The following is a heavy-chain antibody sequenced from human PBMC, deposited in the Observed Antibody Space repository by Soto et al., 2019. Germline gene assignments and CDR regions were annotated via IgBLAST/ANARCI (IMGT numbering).Heavy chain of an antibody. J-gene: IGHJ6*02. CDR3: ARGELKHALDV. Sequence: EVQLVESGGGLVQPGGSLRLSCAASGFTFSNYWMYWVRQAPGKGLVWVSRVNNDGPATTHAASVKGRSTISRDNAKNTLYPQRHSLSAKVTARYYCARGELKHALDVWGQGSTVTVSS. CDR2: VNNDGPAT. V-gene: IGHV3-74*03. CDR1: GFTFSNYW.